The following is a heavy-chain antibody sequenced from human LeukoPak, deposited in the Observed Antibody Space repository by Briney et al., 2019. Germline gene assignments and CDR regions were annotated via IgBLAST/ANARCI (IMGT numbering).Heavy chain of an antibody. D-gene: IGHD3-10*01. CDR1: GFTFRNYG. CDR3: ARERGSVCDY. CDR2: IYNDGADK. V-gene: IGHV3-33*01. J-gene: IGHJ4*02. Sequence: GTSLRLSCAASGFTFRNYGMHWVRQAPGKGLEWVAAIYNDGADKYYVDSVKGRFTISRDNSKNSLSLQMNSLRAEDTAVYYCARERGSVCDYWGPGTRVTVSA.